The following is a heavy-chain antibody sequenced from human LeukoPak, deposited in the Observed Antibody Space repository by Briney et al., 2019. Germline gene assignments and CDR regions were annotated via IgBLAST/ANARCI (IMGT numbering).Heavy chain of an antibody. CDR3: APYSRSWYPEFDY. V-gene: IGHV3-48*01. CDR2: ISSSSRTI. J-gene: IGHJ4*02. Sequence: PGGSLRLSCAASGFTFSSYSMNWVRQTPGEGLEWVSYISSSSRTIYYADSVKGRFTISRDNAKNSLYLQMNSLRAEDTAVYYCAPYSRSWYPEFDYWGQGTLVTVSS. CDR1: GFTFSSYS. D-gene: IGHD6-13*01.